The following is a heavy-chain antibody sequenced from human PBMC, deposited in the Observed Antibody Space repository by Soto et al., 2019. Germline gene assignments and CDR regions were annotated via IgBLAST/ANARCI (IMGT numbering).Heavy chain of an antibody. V-gene: IGHV4-59*13. CDR3: ARGVSSSYWVDP. CDR2: VDYSGYT. CDR1: GGSFRPFF. Sequence: SETLSLTCTVSGGSFRPFFWSWIRQPPGKRLEWIGYVDYSGYTAYNPSLRSRVNMSLDTSQSQFSLQVSAVTPADTAVYYCARGVSSSYWVDPWGQGAQVTVSS. D-gene: IGHD3-10*01. J-gene: IGHJ5*02.